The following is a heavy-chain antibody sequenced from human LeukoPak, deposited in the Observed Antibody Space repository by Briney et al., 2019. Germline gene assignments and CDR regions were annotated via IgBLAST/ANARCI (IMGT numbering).Heavy chain of an antibody. D-gene: IGHD3-22*01. CDR2: INAYNGNT. V-gene: IGHV1-18*01. CDR1: GYTFTSYG. J-gene: IGHJ4*02. Sequence: ASVKVSCKASGYTFTSYGISWVRQAPGQGLEWMGWINAYNGNTNYAQKLKGRVTMTTDTSTSTAYMELRSLRSDDTAVYYCARGINYDSSGYYYYFDFDYWGQGTLVTVSS. CDR3: ARGINYDSSGYYYYFDFDY.